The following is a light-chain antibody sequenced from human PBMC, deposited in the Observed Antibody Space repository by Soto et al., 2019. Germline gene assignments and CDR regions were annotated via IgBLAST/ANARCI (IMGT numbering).Light chain of an antibody. V-gene: IGKV1-13*02. CDR2: DAS. CDR1: QGISGA. J-gene: IGKJ2*01. CDR3: QQFNSYPRT. Sequence: AIQLTQSPSSLSASVGVRVTITCRASQGISGALAWYQQKPRKAPKLLIYDASTLGSEVPPRFSGTGSGTDFTLTIISLQPEDFGTYYCQQFNSYPRTFGQGTKLEI.